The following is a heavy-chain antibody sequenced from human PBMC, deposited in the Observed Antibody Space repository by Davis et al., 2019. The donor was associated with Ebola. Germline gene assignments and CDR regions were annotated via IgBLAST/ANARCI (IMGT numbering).Heavy chain of an antibody. CDR1: GFTFSSYA. CDR3: ARGSGYSSGWLDY. V-gene: IGHV3-23*01. CDR2: ISGSGGST. J-gene: IGHJ4*02. Sequence: GESLKISCAASGFTFSSYAMSWVRQAPGKGLEWVSAISGSGGSTYYADSVKGRFTISRDNSKNTLYLQMNSLRAEDTAVYYCARGSGYSSGWLDYWGQGTLVTVSS. D-gene: IGHD6-19*01.